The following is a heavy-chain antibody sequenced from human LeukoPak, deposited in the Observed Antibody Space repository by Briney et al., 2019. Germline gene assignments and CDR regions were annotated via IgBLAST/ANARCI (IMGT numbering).Heavy chain of an antibody. CDR2: FDPEDGET. J-gene: IGHJ4*02. V-gene: IGHV1-24*01. D-gene: IGHD3-22*01. CDR1: GYTLTELS. Sequence: ASVTVSFKVSGYTLTELSMHWVRQAPGKGLEWMGGFDPEDGETVYTQKFQGRVTITEDTSTDTAYMELSSLRSEDTAVYYCATRGYYDSSGYYWHYWGQGTLVTVSS. CDR3: ATRGYYDSSGYYWHY.